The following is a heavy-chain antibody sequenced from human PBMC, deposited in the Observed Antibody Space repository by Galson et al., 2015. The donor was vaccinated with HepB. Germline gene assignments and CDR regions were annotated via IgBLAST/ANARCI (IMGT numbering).Heavy chain of an antibody. CDR1: GYTFTIYG. J-gene: IGHJ6*02. CDR3: ARDRVVVPAAMSGGPYYYGMDV. CDR2: INAGNGNT. Sequence: SVKVSCKASGYTFTIYGISWVRQAPGQGLEWMGWINAGNGNTKYSQKFQGRVTITRDTSASTAYMELSSLRSEDTAVYYCARDRVVVPAAMSGGPYYYGMDVWGQGTTVTVSS. V-gene: IGHV1-3*01. D-gene: IGHD2-2*01.